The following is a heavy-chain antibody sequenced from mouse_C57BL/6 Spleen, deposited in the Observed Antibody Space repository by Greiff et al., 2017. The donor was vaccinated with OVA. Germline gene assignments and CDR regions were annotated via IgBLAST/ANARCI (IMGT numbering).Heavy chain of an antibody. D-gene: IGHD3-2*02. Sequence: EVQLQQSGPGLVKPSQSLSLTCSATGYSITSGYYWYLMRQFPRNQLEWVGYIRYDGSNNYNPSLKNRTSLTPDTSKNQCFLKLNSVTTEDTATYDCARDRQLKLQAWFAYWGQGTLVTVSA. V-gene: IGHV3-6*01. CDR2: IRYDGSN. CDR1: GYSITSGYY. CDR3: ARDRQLKLQAWFAY. J-gene: IGHJ3*01.